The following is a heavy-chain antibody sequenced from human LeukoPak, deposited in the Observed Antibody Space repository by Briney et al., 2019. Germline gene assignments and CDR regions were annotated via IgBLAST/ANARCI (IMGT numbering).Heavy chain of an antibody. Sequence: GGSLRLSCAASGFTFSSYAMSWVRQAPGKGLEWVSAISGSGGSTYYADSVKGRFTISRDIYKITLYLQMNSLRVEDTAVYFCAKHVSPYAVAGGLDYWGQGTLVTVSS. CDR3: AKHVSPYAVAGGLDY. D-gene: IGHD3-10*01. CDR1: GFTFSSYA. J-gene: IGHJ4*02. V-gene: IGHV3-23*01. CDR2: ISGSGGST.